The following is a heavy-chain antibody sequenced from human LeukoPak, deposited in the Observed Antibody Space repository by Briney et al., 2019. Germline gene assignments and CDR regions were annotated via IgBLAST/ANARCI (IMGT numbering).Heavy chain of an antibody. Sequence: GASVKVSCKASGYTFTGYYMHWVRQAPGQGLEWIGWINPNSGGTNYAQKFQGRVTMTRDTSISTAYMELSRLRSDDTAVYYCASDPRLYYDILTGYSWGQGTLVTVSS. D-gene: IGHD3-9*01. CDR1: GYTFTGYY. CDR2: INPNSGGT. CDR3: ASDPRLYYDILTGYS. J-gene: IGHJ4*02. V-gene: IGHV1-2*02.